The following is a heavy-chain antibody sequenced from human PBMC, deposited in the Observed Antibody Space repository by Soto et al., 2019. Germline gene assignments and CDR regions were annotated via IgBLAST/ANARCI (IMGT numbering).Heavy chain of an antibody. Sequence: GSGGTTYYADSVKGRFTFSRDNSKNTLYLQMNSLRSEDTAVYYCAKTANGWFSAFDIWGQGTMVTVSS. CDR3: AKTANGWFSAFDI. J-gene: IGHJ3*02. V-gene: IGHV3-23*01. CDR2: GSGGTT. D-gene: IGHD6-19*01.